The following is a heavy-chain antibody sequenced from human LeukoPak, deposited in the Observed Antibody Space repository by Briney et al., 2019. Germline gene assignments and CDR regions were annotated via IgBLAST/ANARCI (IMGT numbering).Heavy chain of an antibody. V-gene: IGHV4-34*01. Sequence: SETLSLTCAVYGGSFSGYYWSWIRQPPGKGLEWIGEINHSGSTNYNPSLKSRVTISVDTSKNQFSLKLSSVTAADTAVYYCARTRLGYCSGGSCYSSGYYYYYMDVWGKGTTVTISS. CDR3: ARTRLGYCSGGSCYSSGYYYYYMDV. CDR2: INHSGST. CDR1: GGSFSGYY. J-gene: IGHJ6*03. D-gene: IGHD2-15*01.